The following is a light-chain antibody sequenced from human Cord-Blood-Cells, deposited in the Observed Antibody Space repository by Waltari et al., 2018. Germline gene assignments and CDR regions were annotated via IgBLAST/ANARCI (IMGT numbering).Light chain of an antibody. Sequence: DIQMTQSPSSLSASVGDSVTITCRASQNISSYLNWYHQKPGKAPKLLIYAASSLQSGVPSRFSGSGSGTEFTLTISSLQPEDFATYYCQQSYSTPQTFGQGTKVEIK. CDR3: QQSYSTPQT. CDR2: AAS. CDR1: QNISSY. J-gene: IGKJ1*01. V-gene: IGKV1-39*01.